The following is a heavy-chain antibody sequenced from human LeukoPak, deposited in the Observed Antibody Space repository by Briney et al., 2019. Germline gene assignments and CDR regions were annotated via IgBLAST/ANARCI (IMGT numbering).Heavy chain of an antibody. CDR1: GYTFTGYY. V-gene: IGHV1-2*02. CDR3: ARGVPCGSSWYYYYYYYMDV. CDR2: INPNSGGT. Sequence: ASVKVSCKASGYTFTGYYKHWVRQAPGQGLEWMGWINPNSGGTNYAQKFQGRVTMTRDTSISTAYMELSRLRSDDTAVYYCARGVPCGSSWYYYYYYYMDVWGKGTTVTVSS. D-gene: IGHD6-13*01. J-gene: IGHJ6*03.